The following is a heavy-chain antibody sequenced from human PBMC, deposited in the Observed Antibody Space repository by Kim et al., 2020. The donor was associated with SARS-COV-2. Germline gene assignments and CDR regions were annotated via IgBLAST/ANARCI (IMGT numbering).Heavy chain of an antibody. CDR2: IYSGGST. D-gene: IGHD3-10*01. J-gene: IGHJ4*02. Sequence: GGSLRLSCAASGFTVSSNYMSWVRQAPGKGLEWVSVIYSGGSTYYADSVKGRFTISRDNSKNTLYLQMNSRRAEDTAVYYCAREDYYGSGSYYYWGQGTLVTVSS. V-gene: IGHV3-53*01. CDR3: AREDYYGSGSYYY. CDR1: GFTVSSNY.